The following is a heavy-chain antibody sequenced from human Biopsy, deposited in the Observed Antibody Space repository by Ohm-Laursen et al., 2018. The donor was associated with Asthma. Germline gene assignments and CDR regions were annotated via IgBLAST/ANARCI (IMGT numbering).Heavy chain of an antibody. CDR2: INAGDGNT. CDR1: GYTFIHFA. J-gene: IGHJ3*02. D-gene: IGHD3-9*01. V-gene: IGHV1-3*01. Sequence: ASVKVSCKASGYTFIHFAIHWVRQAPGQRLEWMGWINAGDGNTKYSQKFQGRVTITRDTSASTAYMDLRSLRSEDTAVYYCARTYFDFLTGQVHDAFAMWGQGTMVTVSS. CDR3: ARTYFDFLTGQVHDAFAM.